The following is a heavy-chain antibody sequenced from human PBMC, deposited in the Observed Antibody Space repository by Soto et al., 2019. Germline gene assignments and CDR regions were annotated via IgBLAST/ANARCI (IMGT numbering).Heavy chain of an antibody. V-gene: IGHV3-33*01. J-gene: IGHJ4*02. CDR1: GFTFSSYG. Sequence: GGSLRLSCAASGFTFSSYGMHWVRQAPGKGLEWVAVIWYDGSNKYYADSVKGRFTISRDNSKNTLYLQMNSLRAEDTVVYYCARHTSIAAAGELDYWGQGTLVTVSS. CDR2: IWYDGSNK. D-gene: IGHD6-13*01. CDR3: ARHTSIAAAGELDY.